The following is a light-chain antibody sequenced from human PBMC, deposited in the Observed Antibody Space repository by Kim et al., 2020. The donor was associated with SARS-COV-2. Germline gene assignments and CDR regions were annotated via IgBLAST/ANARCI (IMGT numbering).Light chain of an antibody. Sequence: DIQMTQSPSSLSASVGDGVTITCRASQGISNFLAWYQQNPGEAPKLLIYGATTLQLGVSSRFSGTGSGTDFTLTISDLQPEDAATYYCQKYNSDPCSFGHGTKVDIK. J-gene: IGKJ1*01. V-gene: IGKV1-27*01. CDR3: QKYNSDPCS. CDR1: QGISNF. CDR2: GAT.